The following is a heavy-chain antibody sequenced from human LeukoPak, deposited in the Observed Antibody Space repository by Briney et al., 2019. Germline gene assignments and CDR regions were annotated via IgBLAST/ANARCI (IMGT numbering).Heavy chain of an antibody. V-gene: IGHV3-23*01. CDR2: ISGSGGST. CDR1: GFTFSSYA. D-gene: IGHD2-21*01. CDR3: ARDLSAAYDF. J-gene: IGHJ4*02. Sequence: GGSLRLSCAASGFTFSSYAMSWVRQAPGKGLEWVSAISGSGGSTYYADSVKGRFTISRDNSKNTLYLQMDNLRVDDTAVYYCARDLSAAYDFWGQGILVTVSS.